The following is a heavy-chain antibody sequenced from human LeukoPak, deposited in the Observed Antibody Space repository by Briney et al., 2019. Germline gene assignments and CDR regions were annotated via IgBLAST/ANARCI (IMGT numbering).Heavy chain of an antibody. CDR2: IYDSGST. CDR3: ARRPYCSSTSCHFFDY. J-gene: IGHJ4*02. V-gene: IGHV4-59*01. Sequence: SETLSLTCTVSGGSIYTYYWSWIRQPPGKELEWIGYIYDSGSTSYNPSLKSRVTMSVDTSRNQFSLKLTSVTAADTAVYYCARRPYCSSTSCHFFDYWGQGTLVTVSS. CDR1: GGSIYTYY. D-gene: IGHD2-2*01.